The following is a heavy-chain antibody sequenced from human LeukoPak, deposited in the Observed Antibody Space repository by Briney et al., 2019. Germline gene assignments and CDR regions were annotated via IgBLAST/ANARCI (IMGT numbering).Heavy chain of an antibody. CDR1: GFTFRSHA. Sequence: GSLRLSCVGSGFTFRSHAMSWVRQAPEKGLEFVSGIYENGGTTYYADSVKGRFSISRDNSKSTLYLQMDSLRGEDTAVYYCAKDFRIGYSAHFDYWGQGALVTVSS. CDR2: IYENGGTT. CDR3: AKDFRIGYSAHFDY. D-gene: IGHD2-21*01. V-gene: IGHV3-23*01. J-gene: IGHJ4*02.